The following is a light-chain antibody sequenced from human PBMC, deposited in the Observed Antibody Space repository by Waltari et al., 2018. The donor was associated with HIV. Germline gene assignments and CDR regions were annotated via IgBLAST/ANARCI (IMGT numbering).Light chain of an antibody. CDR2: RDN. CDR1: ALSKRY. J-gene: IGLJ1*01. Sequence: SYDLTQPPSVSVSPGQTDRITCSGDALSKRYVYWYQQKPGQAPVMVIYRDNERPSGIPERFSGSSSDTTVTLSISGVQAEDEADYYCQVADSSGTYVFGTGTKVTVL. V-gene: IGLV3-25*03. CDR3: QVADSSGTYV.